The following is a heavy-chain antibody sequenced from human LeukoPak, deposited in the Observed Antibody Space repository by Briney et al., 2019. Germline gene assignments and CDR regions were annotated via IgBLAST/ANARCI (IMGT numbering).Heavy chain of an antibody. CDR1: GYTFTSYY. CDR3: AREYILTAYYGDY. V-gene: IGHV1-46*01. CDR2: INPSGGST. Sequence: ASVKVSCKASGYTFTSYYMHWVRQAPGQGLEWMGIINPSGGSTSYAQKFQGRVTMTRDTSISTAYMELSRLRSDDTAVYYCAREYILTAYYGDYWGQGTLVTVSS. D-gene: IGHD3-9*01. J-gene: IGHJ4*02.